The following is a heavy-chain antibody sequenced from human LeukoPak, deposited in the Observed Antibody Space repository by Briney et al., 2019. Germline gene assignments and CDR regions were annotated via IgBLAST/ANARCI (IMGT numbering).Heavy chain of an antibody. V-gene: IGHV4-34*01. CDR3: ARGGYYDFWGGDYRSFFDY. CDR2: VNDRGNT. D-gene: IGHD3-3*01. Sequence: PSETLSLTCAVYGGYFSPYYWSWIRQPPGKGLEWIGEVNDRGNTNYNPSLKSRVTISADPSKNQFSMKLTSMTAADTAVYYCARGGYYDFWGGDYRSFFDYWGQGALVTVSS. J-gene: IGHJ4*02. CDR1: GGYFSPYY.